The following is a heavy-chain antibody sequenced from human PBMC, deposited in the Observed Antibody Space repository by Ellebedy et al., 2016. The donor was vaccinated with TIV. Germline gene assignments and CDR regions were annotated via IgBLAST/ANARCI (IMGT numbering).Heavy chain of an antibody. V-gene: IGHV3-7*04. J-gene: IGHJ4*02. CDR3: ARAITTADSY. Sequence: GESLKISCAASGFTFSDSWMNWVRQAPGKGLEWVANINQDGSEKYYVDSVKGRFTIYRDNAKNSVYLQMNSLRAENTAVYYCARAITTADSYWGQGTLVTVSS. CDR2: INQDGSEK. CDR1: GFTFSDSW. D-gene: IGHD5-12*01.